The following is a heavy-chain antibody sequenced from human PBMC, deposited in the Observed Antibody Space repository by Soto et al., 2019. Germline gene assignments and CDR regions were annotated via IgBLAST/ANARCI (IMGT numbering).Heavy chain of an antibody. D-gene: IGHD4-17*01. CDR1: GGSISSGDYY. CDR3: ASLTTVTPYYFDY. CDR2: IYYSGST. Sequence: SETLSLTCTVSGGSISSGDYYWSWIRQPPGKGLEWIGYIYYSGSTYYNPSLKSRVTISVDTSKNQFSLKLSSVTAADTAVYYCASLTTVTPYYFDYWGQGTLVTVSS. V-gene: IGHV4-30-4*01. J-gene: IGHJ4*02.